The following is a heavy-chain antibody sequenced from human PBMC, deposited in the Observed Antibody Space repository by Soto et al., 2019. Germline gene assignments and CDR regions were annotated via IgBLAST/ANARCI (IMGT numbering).Heavy chain of an antibody. J-gene: IGHJ6*02. Sequence: GXSVKVSCKASGVAFSKFIVTWVRQAPGLGLEWVGGIIPIFGTANYAQKFQGRVTITADESTSTSYMEVNNLRSEDTAVYYCAKVRYSSPMGYYYGMDVWGQGTTVTVSS. CDR3: AKVRYSSPMGYYYGMDV. CDR1: GVAFSKFI. CDR2: IIPIFGTA. V-gene: IGHV1-69*13. D-gene: IGHD6-19*01.